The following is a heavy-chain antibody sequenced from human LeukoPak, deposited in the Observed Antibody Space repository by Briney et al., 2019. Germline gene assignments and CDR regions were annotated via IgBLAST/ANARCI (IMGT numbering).Heavy chain of an antibody. CDR1: GYRFTTYW. Sequence: HGESLKISCKGSGYRFTTYWIGWVRQMPGKGLEWMGIIYPGDSDTRYSPSFQGQVTISADKSISTAYLQWSSLKASDTAMYYCARRMGSGIAAGGNFDYWGQGTLVTVSS. V-gene: IGHV5-51*01. CDR2: IYPGDSDT. CDR3: ARRMGSGIAAGGNFDY. J-gene: IGHJ4*02. D-gene: IGHD6-13*01.